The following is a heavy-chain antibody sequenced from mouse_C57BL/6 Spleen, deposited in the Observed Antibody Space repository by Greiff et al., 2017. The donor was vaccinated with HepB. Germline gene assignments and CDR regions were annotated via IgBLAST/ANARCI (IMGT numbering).Heavy chain of an antibody. CDR1: GYTFTSYW. V-gene: IGHV1-64*01. J-gene: IGHJ4*01. D-gene: IGHD1-1*01. CDR2: IHPNSGST. Sequence: VQLQQSGAELVKPGASVKLSCKASGYTFTSYWMHWVKQRPGQGLEWIGMIHPNSGSTNYNEKFKSKATLTVDKSSSTAYRQLSSLTSEDSAGYYCARPGSSLYYAMDYWGQGTSVTVSS. CDR3: ARPGSSLYYAMDY.